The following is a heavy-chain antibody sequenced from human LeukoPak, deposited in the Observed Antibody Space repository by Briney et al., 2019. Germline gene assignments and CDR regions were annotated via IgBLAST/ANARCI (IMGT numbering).Heavy chain of an antibody. CDR1: GFTFSRFE. CDR2: ISTGTYI. D-gene: IGHD4-17*01. CDR3: AKPYGDPFDY. Sequence: GGSLRLSCVASGFTFSRFEMNWVRQAPGKGLEWISHISTGTYIAYADSVKGRFTISRDNAKNSLYLQMNSLRAEDTAVYYCAKPYGDPFDYWGQGTLVTVSS. J-gene: IGHJ4*02. V-gene: IGHV3-48*03.